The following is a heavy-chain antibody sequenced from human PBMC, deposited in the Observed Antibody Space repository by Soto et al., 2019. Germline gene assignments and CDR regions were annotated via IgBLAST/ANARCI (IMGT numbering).Heavy chain of an antibody. CDR2: IYHSGST. D-gene: IGHD3-22*01. CDR3: ARGPPNSI. V-gene: IGHV4-30-2*01. CDR1: GGSISSGGYS. Sequence: PSETLSRTCAVSGGSISSGGYSWSWIRQPPGKGLEWIGYIYHSGSTYYNPSLKSRVTISVDRSKNQFSLKLSSVTAADTAVYYCARGPPNSIWGQGTLVTVSS. J-gene: IGHJ4*02.